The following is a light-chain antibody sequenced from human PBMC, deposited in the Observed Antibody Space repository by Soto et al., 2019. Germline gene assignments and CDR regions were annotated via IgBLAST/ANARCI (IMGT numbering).Light chain of an antibody. Sequence: VVMTQSPDTLSVSPGERVTLSCRASQSVSINVAWYQQKPGQSPRLLIYTASSRATGIPPRFSGSGSGTEFTLTISSLQSEDFAVYYCQQYNNWPPWTFGQGTKVDI. J-gene: IGKJ1*01. CDR2: TAS. V-gene: IGKV3-15*01. CDR1: QSVSIN. CDR3: QQYNNWPPWT.